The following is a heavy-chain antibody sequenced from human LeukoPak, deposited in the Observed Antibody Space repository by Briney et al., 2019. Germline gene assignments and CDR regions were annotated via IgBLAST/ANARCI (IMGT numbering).Heavy chain of an antibody. V-gene: IGHV4-59*01. CDR1: GGSISSYY. J-gene: IGHJ5*02. Sequence: SETLSLTCTMSGGSISSYYWSWIRQPPGKGLEWIGYIHDGGSTNYNPSLKSRVTISVDTSKNQFSLKLSSVTAADTAVYYCARDARGDWGSLFLSWGQGTLVTVSS. CDR3: ARDARGDWGSLFLS. D-gene: IGHD7-27*01. CDR2: IHDGGST.